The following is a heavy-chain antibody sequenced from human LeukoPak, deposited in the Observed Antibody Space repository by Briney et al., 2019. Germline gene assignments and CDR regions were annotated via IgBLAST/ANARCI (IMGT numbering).Heavy chain of an antibody. CDR1: GYTVTGYY. CDR2: VNHNSGGK. Sequence: SVTVSCKASGYTVTGYYMLWVRQAPAQGLEGMGWVNHNSGGKNYAQKFQGRVTMTRDTSISTAYMELSRLRSDDTAVYYCARELLAATVPLGYFDYWGQGTLVTVSS. V-gene: IGHV1-2*02. J-gene: IGHJ4*02. CDR3: ARELLAATVPLGYFDY. D-gene: IGHD6-13*01.